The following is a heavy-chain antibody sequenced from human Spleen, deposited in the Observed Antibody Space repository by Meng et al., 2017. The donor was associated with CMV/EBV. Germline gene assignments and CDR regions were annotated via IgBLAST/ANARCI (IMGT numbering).Heavy chain of an antibody. CDR1: QYTFIDHH. Sequence: ASVKVSCKASQYTFIDHHIHWVRQAPGQGLEWVGWINPHSGGTRYAQKFQGRVTMTRDTSISTAYMELSRLTSDDTAVYYCATIGGVYHDFWNYWGRGTLVTVSS. V-gene: IGHV1-2*02. CDR3: ATIGGVYHDFWNY. CDR2: INPHSGGT. J-gene: IGHJ4*02. D-gene: IGHD3-3*01.